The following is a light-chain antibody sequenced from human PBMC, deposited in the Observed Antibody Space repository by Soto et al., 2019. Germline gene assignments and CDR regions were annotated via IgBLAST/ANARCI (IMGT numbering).Light chain of an antibody. CDR1: SSDVGGYKY. J-gene: IGLJ1*01. CDR3: SSYSRSTAYV. CDR2: EVS. Sequence: QSALTQPRSVSGSPGQSVTISCTGTSSDVGGYKYVSWHQLHPGKAPKLIIYEVSNRPSGVSNRFSGSKSGNTASLTISGLQAEDEADYYCSSYSRSTAYVFGTGTKVTVL. V-gene: IGLV2-14*01.